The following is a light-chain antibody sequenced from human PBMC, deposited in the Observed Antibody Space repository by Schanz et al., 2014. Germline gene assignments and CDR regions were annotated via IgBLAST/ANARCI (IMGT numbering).Light chain of an antibody. J-gene: IGKJ2*01. CDR1: ESVSSSY. Sequence: EIVLTQSPGTLSLSPGEGATLSCRASESVSSSYLAWYQQKAGQAPRLLIYGASTRATGIPARFSGSGSGTEFTLTISSLQSEDFAVYYCQQYNNWPPTFGQGTKLEIK. CDR3: QQYNNWPPT. V-gene: IGKV3-15*01. CDR2: GAS.